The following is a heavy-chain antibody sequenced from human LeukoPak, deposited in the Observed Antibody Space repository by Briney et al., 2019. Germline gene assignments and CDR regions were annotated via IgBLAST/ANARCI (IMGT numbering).Heavy chain of an antibody. V-gene: IGHV3-7*01. CDR2: INPDGSEK. CDR1: GFTFSNYW. CDR3: ARDLAAWDV. Sequence: GGSLRLSCAASGFTFSNYWMSWVRQAPGNGLEWVANINPDGSEKYSVDPVTGRFTISRDNAENTVFPQMNSLRAEDSAVYYCARDLAAWDVWGKGTTVTVSS. J-gene: IGHJ6*04.